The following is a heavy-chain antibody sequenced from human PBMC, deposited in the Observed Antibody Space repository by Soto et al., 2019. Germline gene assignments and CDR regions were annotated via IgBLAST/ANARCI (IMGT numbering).Heavy chain of an antibody. CDR2: ISGSGDSA. D-gene: IGHD2-15*01. Sequence: EVQLLESGGGLVQPGGSLRLSCAASGFTFSRHAMSWVRQAPGKGLEWVSAISGSGDSAYHADSVKGRFTISRDNSKNTLDSQMNSLGAEEQALYYCAKAGGSTWDYGMDVWGQGTTVTVSS. V-gene: IGHV3-23*01. CDR1: GFTFSRHA. CDR3: AKAGGSTWDYGMDV. J-gene: IGHJ6*02.